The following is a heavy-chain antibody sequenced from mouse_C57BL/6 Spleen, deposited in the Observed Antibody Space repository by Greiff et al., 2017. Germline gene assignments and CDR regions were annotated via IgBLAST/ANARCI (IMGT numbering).Heavy chain of an antibody. J-gene: IGHJ4*01. CDR1: GYSFTGDY. D-gene: IGHD1-1*01. CDR2: INPSTGGT. CDR3: ARSGYYGSGYARDY. V-gene: IGHV1-42*01. Sequence: VQLQQSGPELVKPGASVKISCNASGYSFTGDYMNWVKQSPEKSLEWIGEINPSTGGTTYNQKFKAKATLTVAKCYSTTYMQLKNLTCEDSEVYYSARSGYYGSGYARDYWGQGTSVTVSS.